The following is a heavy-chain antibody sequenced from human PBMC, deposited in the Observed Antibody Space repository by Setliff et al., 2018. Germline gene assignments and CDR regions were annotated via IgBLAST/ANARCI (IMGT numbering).Heavy chain of an antibody. CDR2: IKPSGGST. CDR1: GYTFTSYG. V-gene: IGHV1-46*01. D-gene: IGHD3-22*01. Sequence: ASVKVSCKASGYTFTSYGFSRVRQAPGQGLEWMGIIKPSGGSTSYAQKFQGRVTMPTDTSTSIAYMELRSLRSEDTAVYYCARQLALGDSSGYGTRSPRAALHYWGQGTLVTVSS. J-gene: IGHJ4*02. CDR3: ARQLALGDSSGYGTRSPRAALHY.